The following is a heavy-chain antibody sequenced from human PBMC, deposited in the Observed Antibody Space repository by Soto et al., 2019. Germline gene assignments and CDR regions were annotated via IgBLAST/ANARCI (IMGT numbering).Heavy chain of an antibody. Sequence: QVQLVESGGGVVQPGRSLRLSCAASGFTFSSYAMHWVRQAPGKGLEWVAVISYDGSNKYYADSVKGRFTISRDNSKNRHERQMNSLRAEDTAVYYCASGGDIVLVPAAMGPYYYGMDVWGQGTTVTVSS. V-gene: IGHV3-30-3*01. CDR1: GFTFSSYA. J-gene: IGHJ6*02. CDR3: ASGGDIVLVPAAMGPYYYGMDV. CDR2: ISYDGSNK. D-gene: IGHD2-2*01.